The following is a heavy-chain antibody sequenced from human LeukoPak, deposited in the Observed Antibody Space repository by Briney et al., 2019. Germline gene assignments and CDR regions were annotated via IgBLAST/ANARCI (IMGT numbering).Heavy chain of an antibody. CDR3: ARGAPAATFDP. V-gene: IGHV4-34*01. Sequence: GSLRLSCAASGFIISDYYMSWIRQAPGKGLEWIGEINHSGSTNYNPSLKSRVTISVDTSKNQFSLKLSSVTAADTAVYYCARGAPAATFDPWAQGTLVTVSS. CDR1: GFIISDYY. CDR2: INHSGST. J-gene: IGHJ5*02. D-gene: IGHD2-2*01.